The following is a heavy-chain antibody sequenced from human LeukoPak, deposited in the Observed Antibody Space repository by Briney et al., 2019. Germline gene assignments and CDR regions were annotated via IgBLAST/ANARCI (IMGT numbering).Heavy chain of an antibody. CDR2: INPSGGST. Sequence: ASVKVSCKASGYTFTSYYMHWVRQAPGQGLEWMGIINPSGGSTSYAQKFQGRVTMTRDTSTSTVYMELSSLRSGDTAVYYCARLCSGGSCYSVGGGYWGQGTLVTVSS. J-gene: IGHJ4*02. V-gene: IGHV1-46*01. CDR1: GYTFTSYY. D-gene: IGHD2-15*01. CDR3: ARLCSGGSCYSVGGGY.